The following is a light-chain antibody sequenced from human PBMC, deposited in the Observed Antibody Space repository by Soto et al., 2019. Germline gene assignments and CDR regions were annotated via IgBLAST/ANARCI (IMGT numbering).Light chain of an antibody. CDR2: AAS. V-gene: IGKV1-5*03. J-gene: IGKJ1*01. Sequence: DIQMSQSPSTLSASVGDRVTITCRASQNINTWLSWHQQKPGKAPKLLIYAASTLQSGVPLRFSGTGSGTEITLTISSLQPDDFATYYCQQYHSSSTFGQGTKV. CDR1: QNINTW. CDR3: QQYHSSST.